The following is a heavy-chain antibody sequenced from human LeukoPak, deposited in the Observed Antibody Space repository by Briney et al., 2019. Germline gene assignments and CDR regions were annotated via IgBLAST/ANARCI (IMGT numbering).Heavy chain of an antibody. J-gene: IGHJ5*02. V-gene: IGHV3-48*01. CDR2: ISSTSSTI. CDR3: ARVEGYGDYA. D-gene: IGHD4-17*01. Sequence: GGSLRLSCAASAFTFNTYSMNWVRQAPGKGLEWVSYISSTSSTIYYADSVKGRFTISRDNAKNSLYLQMNSLRVEDTAVYHCARVEGYGDYAWGQGTLVTVSS. CDR1: AFTFNTYS.